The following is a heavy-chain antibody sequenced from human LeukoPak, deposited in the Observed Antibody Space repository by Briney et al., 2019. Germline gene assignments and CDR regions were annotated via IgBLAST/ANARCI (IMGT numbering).Heavy chain of an antibody. CDR1: GFTFCSYA. CDR3: AKAILVYSSLDY. D-gene: IGHD6-13*01. Sequence: PGGSLRLSCAASGFTFCSYAMSWVRQAPGKGLEWVSAISCRGGSTYYADSVKGRFTISRDNSDNTLYLQINSLRDEDTAVYHCAKAILVYSSLDYWGQGTLVTVSS. J-gene: IGHJ4*02. CDR2: ISCRGGST. V-gene: IGHV3-23*01.